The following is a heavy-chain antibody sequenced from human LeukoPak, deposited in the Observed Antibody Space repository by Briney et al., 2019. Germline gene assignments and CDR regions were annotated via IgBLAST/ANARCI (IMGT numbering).Heavy chain of an antibody. V-gene: IGHV4-4*07. D-gene: IGHD3-10*01. CDR2: ISNTGGT. CDR3: AREGRSSVQGY. Sequence: PSETLSLTCTVSGGSFSSSYWSWIRQPAGKGLEWIGRISNTGGTNYNPSLTSRVTMSVDTSKNQFPLNLNSVSAADTAVYYCAREGRSSVQGYWGQGTLVTVSS. CDR1: GGSFSSSY. J-gene: IGHJ4*02.